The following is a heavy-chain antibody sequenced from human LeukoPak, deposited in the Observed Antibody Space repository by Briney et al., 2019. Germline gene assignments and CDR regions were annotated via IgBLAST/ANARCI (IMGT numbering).Heavy chain of an antibody. Sequence: KPGGSLRLSCAASGFTFSDYYMSWIRQAPGRGPEWVAYIGASGSTRYYRDSVNGRFTISRDNAKNSLHLQMNSLTAEDTAVYYCAKDLREWYYDPNGNYFSYGMDVWGQGTTVVVSS. D-gene: IGHD3-22*01. CDR1: GFTFSDYY. CDR2: IGASGSTR. J-gene: IGHJ6*02. CDR3: AKDLREWYYDPNGNYFSYGMDV. V-gene: IGHV3-11*01.